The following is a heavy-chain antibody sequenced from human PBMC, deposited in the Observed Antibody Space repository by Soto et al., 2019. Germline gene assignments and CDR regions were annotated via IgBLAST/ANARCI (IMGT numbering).Heavy chain of an antibody. CDR3: GREQNSGYYRTADY. J-gene: IGHJ4*02. D-gene: IGHD3-22*01. CDR2: IFYDGSGH. CDR1: GFTLSDYN. V-gene: IGHV3-30*14. Sequence: QVQLVESGGGVVQPGRSLRLSCKASGFTLSDYNMHWVRQAPGKGLEWLGVIFYDGSGHFYADSMEGRFTISRDASKNTLYLQMNSLRLEDTAVYFCGREQNSGYYRTADYWGQGTVVTVSS.